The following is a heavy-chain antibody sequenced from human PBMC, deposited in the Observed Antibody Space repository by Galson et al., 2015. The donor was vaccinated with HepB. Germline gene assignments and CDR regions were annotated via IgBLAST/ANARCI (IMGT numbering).Heavy chain of an antibody. D-gene: IGHD1-1*01. CDR1: GFTLTSYW. CDR3: ARHYSYTMDV. V-gene: IGHV3-74*01. CDR2: IDGDGSRT. J-gene: IGHJ6*02. Sequence: SLRLSCAASGFTLTSYWMHWVRQAPGKGLVWVAHIDGDGSRTTYADSVKGRFTISRDNAKNTLYLQMSSLRAEDTAVYFCARHYSYTMDVWGQGTTVTVSS.